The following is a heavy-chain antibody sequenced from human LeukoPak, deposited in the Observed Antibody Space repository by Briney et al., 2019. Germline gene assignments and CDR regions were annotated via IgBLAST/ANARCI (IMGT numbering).Heavy chain of an antibody. CDR1: GFTVSSNY. CDR3: ARDLSGWELQEY. CDR2: IKQDGSEK. Sequence: GGSLRLSCAASGFTVSSNYMSWVRQAPGKGLEWVANIKQDGSEKYYVDSVKGRFTISRDNAKNSLFLQMNSLRAEDTAVYYCARDLSGWELQEYWGQGTLVTVSS. D-gene: IGHD1-26*01. J-gene: IGHJ4*02. V-gene: IGHV3-7*01.